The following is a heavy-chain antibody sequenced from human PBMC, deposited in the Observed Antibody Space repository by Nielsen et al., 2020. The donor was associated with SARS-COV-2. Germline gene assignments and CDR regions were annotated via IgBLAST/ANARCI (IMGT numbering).Heavy chain of an antibody. CDR1: GYTFTSYG. Sequence: ASVKVSCKASGYTFTSYGISWVRQAPGQGLEWMGWISAYNGNTNYAQKLQGRVTMTTDTSTSTAYMELRSLRSDDTAVYYCARDHLCSSTSCTPFYYYYGMDVWGQGTTVTVSS. J-gene: IGHJ6*02. D-gene: IGHD2-2*01. CDR3: ARDHLCSSTSCTPFYYYYGMDV. V-gene: IGHV1-18*01. CDR2: ISAYNGNT.